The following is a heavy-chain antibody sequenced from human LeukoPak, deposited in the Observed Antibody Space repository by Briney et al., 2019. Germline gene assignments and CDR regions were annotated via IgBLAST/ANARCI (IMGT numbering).Heavy chain of an antibody. CDR3: ARISEWEPVDY. D-gene: IGHD1-26*01. V-gene: IGHV1-2*02. J-gene: IGHJ4*02. CDR1: GYTFTGYY. Sequence: ASVKVSCKASGYTFTGYYMHWVRQAPGQGLEWMGWINPNNGGTNYAQKFQGRATMTRDTSISTAYMELSRLRSDDTAVYYCARISEWEPVDYWGQGTLVTVSS. CDR2: INPNNGGT.